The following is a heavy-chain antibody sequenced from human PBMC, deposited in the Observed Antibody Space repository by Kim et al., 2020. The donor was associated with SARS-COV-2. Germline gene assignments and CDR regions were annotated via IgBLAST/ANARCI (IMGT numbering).Heavy chain of an antibody. J-gene: IGHJ6*02. V-gene: IGHV3-43*02. D-gene: IGHD3-9*01. CDR3: AKDILWVGDWDILTGYYTGPFYYGMDV. Sequence: GGSLRLSCAASGFTFDDYAMHWVRQAPGKGLEWVSLISGDGGSTYYADSVKGRFTISRDNSKNSLYLQMNSLRTEDTALYYCAKDILWVGDWDILTGYYTGPFYYGMDVWGQGTTVTVSS. CDR2: ISGDGGST. CDR1: GFTFDDYA.